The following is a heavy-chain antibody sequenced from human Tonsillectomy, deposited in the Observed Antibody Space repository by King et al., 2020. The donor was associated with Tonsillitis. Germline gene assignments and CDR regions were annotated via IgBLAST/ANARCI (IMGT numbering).Heavy chain of an antibody. CDR2: IATTGNT. CDR3: ARRTPGVVHWYFDL. V-gene: IGHV3-13*01. CDR1: GFTFSSYN. D-gene: IGHD3-3*01. J-gene: IGHJ2*01. Sequence: VQLVESGGGLVQPGGSLRLSCAASGFTFSSYNLHWVRQGTGKGLEWVSAIATTGNTYYADSVKGRFTISRENAKNSLYLQMNSLGAGDTAVYYCARRTPGVVHWYFDLWGRGTLVTVSS.